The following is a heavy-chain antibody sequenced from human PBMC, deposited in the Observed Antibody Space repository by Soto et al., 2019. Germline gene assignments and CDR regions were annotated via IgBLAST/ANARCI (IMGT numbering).Heavy chain of an antibody. CDR1: GYTFTGXY. J-gene: IGHJ4*02. CDR2: INPNSGGT. V-gene: IGHV1-2*04. CDR3: ARMGKRYDYVWGTILWYFDY. Sequence: GASVKVSCKASGYTFTGXYMHWVRQAPGQGLEWMGWINPNSGGTNYAQKFQGWVTMTRDTSISTAYMELSRLRSDDTAVYYCARMGKRYDYVWGTILWYFDYWGQGTLVTSPQ. D-gene: IGHD3-16*01.